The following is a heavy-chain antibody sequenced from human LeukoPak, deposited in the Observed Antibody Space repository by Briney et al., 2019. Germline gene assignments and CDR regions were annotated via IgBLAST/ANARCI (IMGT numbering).Heavy chain of an antibody. CDR2: ISYDGSNK. Sequence: GGSLRLSCAASGFTFSSYAMRWVRQAPGKGLEWVAVISYDGSNKYYADSVKGRFTISRDNSKNTLYLQMNSLRVEDTAVYYCARGTRSGSNYHFDYWGRGTLVTVSS. CDR3: ARGTRSGSNYHFDY. V-gene: IGHV3-30*04. D-gene: IGHD3-10*01. J-gene: IGHJ4*02. CDR1: GFTFSSYA.